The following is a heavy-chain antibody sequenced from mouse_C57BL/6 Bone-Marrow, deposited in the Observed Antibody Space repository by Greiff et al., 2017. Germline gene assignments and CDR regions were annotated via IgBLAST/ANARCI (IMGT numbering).Heavy chain of an antibody. V-gene: IGHV1-26*01. CDR2: INPNNGGT. D-gene: IGHD2-13*01. CDR1: GYTFTDYY. Sequence: VQLQQSGPELVKPGASVKISCKASGYTFTDYYMNWVKQSHGKSLEWIGDINPNNGGTSYNQKFKGKATLTVDKSSSTAYMELRSLTSEDSAVYYCARFGEYDGYFDVWVTGTTVTVSS. CDR3: ARFGEYDGYFDV. J-gene: IGHJ1*03.